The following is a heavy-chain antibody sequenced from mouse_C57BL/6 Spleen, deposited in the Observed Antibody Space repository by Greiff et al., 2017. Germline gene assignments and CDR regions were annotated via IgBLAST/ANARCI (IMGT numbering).Heavy chain of an antibody. CDR1: GFSLTSYG. D-gene: IGHD2-5*01. CDR3: ARYSNYGAMDY. Sequence: VKLMESGPGLVAPSQSLSITCTVSGFSLTSYGVDWVRQSPGKGLEWLGVIWGVGSTNYNSALKSRLSISKDNSKSQVFLKMNSLQTDDTAMYYCARYSNYGAMDYWGQGTSVTVSS. V-gene: IGHV2-6*01. J-gene: IGHJ4*01. CDR2: IWGVGST.